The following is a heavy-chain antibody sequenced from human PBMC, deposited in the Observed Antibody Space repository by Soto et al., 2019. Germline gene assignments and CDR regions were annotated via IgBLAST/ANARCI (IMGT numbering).Heavy chain of an antibody. CDR1: GGSVSSGSYY. V-gene: IGHV4-61*01. CDR3: ARISYIAAAGSYWYFDL. J-gene: IGHJ2*01. CDR2: IYYSGST. Sequence: SETLSLTCTVSGGSVSSGSYYWSWIRQPPGKGLEWIGYIYYSGSTNYNPSLKSRVTISVDTSKNQFSLKLSSVTAADTAVYYCARISYIAAAGSYWYFDLWDRGTLVTVSS. D-gene: IGHD6-13*01.